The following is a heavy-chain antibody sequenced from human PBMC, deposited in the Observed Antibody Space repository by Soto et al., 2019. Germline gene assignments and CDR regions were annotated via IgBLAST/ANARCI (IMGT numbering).Heavy chain of an antibody. J-gene: IGHJ4*02. V-gene: IGHV2-5*02. Sequence: QITLKESGPSLVKPTQTLTLTCTLSGLSLSTGGVSVGWIRQPPGKALEWLALIYWDDDKRYSPSLKSRVTSCKDTSKNQEVRTRTNRDPVDTGTDYCAHRRSVAASHIDSWGQGTLVTVSS. CDR1: GLSLSTGGVS. CDR2: IYWDDDK. CDR3: AHRRSVAASHIDS. D-gene: IGHD2-15*01.